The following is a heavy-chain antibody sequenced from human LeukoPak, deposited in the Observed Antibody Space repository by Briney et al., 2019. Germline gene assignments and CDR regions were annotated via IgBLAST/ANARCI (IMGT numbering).Heavy chain of an antibody. J-gene: IGHJ4*02. Sequence: ASVKVSCKASGYTFTSYGISWVRQATGQGHEWMGWISAYNGNTNYAQKLQGRVTMTTDTSTSTAYMELRSLRSDDTAVYYCARCPHHICHFDYWGQGTLVTVSS. CDR1: GYTFTSYG. CDR3: ARCPHHICHFDY. V-gene: IGHV1-18*01. CDR2: ISAYNGNT. D-gene: IGHD2-2*01.